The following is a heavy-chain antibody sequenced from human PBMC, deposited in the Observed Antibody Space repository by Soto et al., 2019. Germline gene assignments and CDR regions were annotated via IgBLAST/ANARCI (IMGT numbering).Heavy chain of an antibody. CDR1: GFSLSTSGVG. V-gene: IGHV2-5*02. CDR3: AHRRSLEGTIFGVATGGGWFDR. D-gene: IGHD3-3*01. Sequence: SGPTLVNPTQTLTLTCTFSGFSLSTSGVGVGWIRQPPGKALEWLAVIYWDDDKRYSPSLRSRVTITKDTSKNQVVLRMTNMDPVDTATYYCAHRRSLEGTIFGVATGGGWFDRWGQGILVTVSS. J-gene: IGHJ5*02. CDR2: IYWDDDK.